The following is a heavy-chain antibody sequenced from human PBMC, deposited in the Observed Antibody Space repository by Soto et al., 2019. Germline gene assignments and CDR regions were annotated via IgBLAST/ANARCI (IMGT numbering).Heavy chain of an antibody. J-gene: IGHJ4*02. D-gene: IGHD5-12*01. CDR3: TKNSAYALDY. CDR2: INHSGST. CDR1: GGSFSGYY. Sequence: PSETLSLTCAVYGGSFSGYYWIWIRQPPGKGLEWIGEINHSGSTNYNPSLESRVTFSVDISKNQFFLKLSSVTAADTAVYYCTKNSAYALDYWGQGTLVTVSS. V-gene: IGHV4-34*01.